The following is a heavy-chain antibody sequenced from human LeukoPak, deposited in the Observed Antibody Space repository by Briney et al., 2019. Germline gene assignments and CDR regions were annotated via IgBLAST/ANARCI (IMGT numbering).Heavy chain of an antibody. Sequence: RASVKVSCKASGYTFTSYYMHWVRQAPGQGLEWMGIINPSGGSTSYAQKFQGRVTMTRDMSTSTVYMELSSLRSEDTAVYYCARDLTSDPNLYYYYMDVWGKGTTVTVSS. V-gene: IGHV1-46*01. CDR3: ARDLTSDPNLYYYYMDV. CDR2: INPSGGST. J-gene: IGHJ6*03. D-gene: IGHD1-1*01. CDR1: GYTFTSYY.